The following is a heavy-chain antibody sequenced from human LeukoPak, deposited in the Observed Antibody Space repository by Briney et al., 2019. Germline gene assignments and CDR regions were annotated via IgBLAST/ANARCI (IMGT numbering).Heavy chain of an antibody. V-gene: IGHV4-34*01. CDR3: ARKNKYFGDVNCRNWFDP. Sequence: SETLSLTCGVSGVSFTGYSWTWIRQPPGQGLEWIGEISHNGGGNYNASLRSRLTMSLDTPKKEISLTLRSVTAADTAVYLCARKNKYFGDVNCRNWFDPWGQGILVTVSS. CDR1: GVSFTGYS. J-gene: IGHJ5*02. D-gene: IGHD3-10*01. CDR2: ISHNGGG.